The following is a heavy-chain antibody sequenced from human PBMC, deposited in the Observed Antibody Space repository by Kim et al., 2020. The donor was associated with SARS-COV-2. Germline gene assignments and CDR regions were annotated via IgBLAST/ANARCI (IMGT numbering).Heavy chain of an antibody. Sequence: GGSLRLSCAASGFTFSSYAMHWVRQAPGKGLEWVAVISYDGSNKYYADSVKGRFTISRDNSKNMLYLQMNSLRAEDTAVYYCARDPEYYDFWSGYSAPYYYYYYYMDVWGKGTTVTVSS. CDR3: ARDPEYYDFWSGYSAPYYYYYYYMDV. CDR1: GFTFSSYA. CDR2: ISYDGSNK. D-gene: IGHD3-3*01. V-gene: IGHV3-30*04. J-gene: IGHJ6*03.